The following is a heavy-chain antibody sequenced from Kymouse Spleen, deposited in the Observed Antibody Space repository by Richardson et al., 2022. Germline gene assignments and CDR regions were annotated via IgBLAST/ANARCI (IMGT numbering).Heavy chain of an antibody. CDR3: ARETIFGVVDY. Sequence: QVQLQQWGAGLLKPSETLSLTCAVYGGSFSGYYWSWIRQPPGKGLEWIGEINHSGSTNYNPSLKSRVTISVDTSKNQFSLKLSSVTAADTAVYYCARETIFGVVDYWGQGTLVTVSS. CDR1: GGSFSGYY. J-gene: IGHJ4*02. V-gene: IGHV4-34*01. D-gene: IGHD3-3*01. CDR2: INHSGST.